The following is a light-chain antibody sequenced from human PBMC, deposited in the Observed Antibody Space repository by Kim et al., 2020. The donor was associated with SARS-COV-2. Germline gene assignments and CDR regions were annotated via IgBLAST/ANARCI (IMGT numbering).Light chain of an antibody. CDR1: QSVLSTSENKND. CDR3: QQSYGAPLT. CDR2: WAS. Sequence: ATINCKSSQSVLSTSENKNDLAWYQQKPGQAPKLLIYWASTRESGVPDRFGGSGSGTDFTLSISSLQAEDVAVYYCQQSYGAPLTFGGGTKVDIK. V-gene: IGKV4-1*01. J-gene: IGKJ4*01.